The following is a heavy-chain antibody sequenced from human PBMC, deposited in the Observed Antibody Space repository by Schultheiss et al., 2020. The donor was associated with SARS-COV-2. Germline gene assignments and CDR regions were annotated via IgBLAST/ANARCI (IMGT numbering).Heavy chain of an antibody. CDR3: ARVVTVVVPDATTYYYYYYMDV. J-gene: IGHJ6*03. D-gene: IGHD2-2*01. CDR1: GGSISSYY. V-gene: IGHV4-4*07. Sequence: SETLSLTCTVSGGSISSYYWSWIRQPAGKGLEWIGRIYTSGSTNYNPSLKSRVTISVDTSKNQFSLKLSSVTAADTAVYYCARVVTVVVPDATTYYYYYYMDVWGKGTTVTVSS. CDR2: IYTSGST.